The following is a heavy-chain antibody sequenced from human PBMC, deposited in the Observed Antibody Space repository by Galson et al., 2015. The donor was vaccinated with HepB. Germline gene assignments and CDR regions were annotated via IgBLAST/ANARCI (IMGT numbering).Heavy chain of an antibody. V-gene: IGHV3-33*01. CDR3: AREGAYSYGISFDY. Sequence: SLRLSCAASGFTFSSYGMHWVRQAPGKGLEWVAVIWYDGSNKYYADSVKGRFTISGDNSKNTLYLQMNGLRAEDTAVYYCAREGAYSYGISFDYWGQGTLVTVSS. CDR2: IWYDGSNK. CDR1: GFTFSSYG. J-gene: IGHJ4*02. D-gene: IGHD5-18*01.